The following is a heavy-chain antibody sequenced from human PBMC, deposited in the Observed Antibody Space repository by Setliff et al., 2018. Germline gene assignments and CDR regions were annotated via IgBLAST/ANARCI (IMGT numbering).Heavy chain of an antibody. CDR2: ISAYNGNT. Sequence: GASVKVSCKASGYTFTSYGISWVRQAPGQGLEWMGWISAYNGNTNYAQKLQGRVTMTTDTPTSTAYMELRSLRSDDTAVYYCARAARRGSGYYDTVARYFDYWGQGTLVTVSS. D-gene: IGHD3-22*01. CDR3: ARAARRGSGYYDTVARYFDY. J-gene: IGHJ4*02. V-gene: IGHV1-18*01. CDR1: GYTFTSYG.